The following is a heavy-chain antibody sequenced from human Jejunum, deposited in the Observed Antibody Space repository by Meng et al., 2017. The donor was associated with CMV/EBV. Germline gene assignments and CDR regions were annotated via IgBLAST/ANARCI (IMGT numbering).Heavy chain of an antibody. J-gene: IGHJ4*02. CDR1: GVTFSSYA. Sequence: SRRPACADSGVTFSSYAMHWVRQAPGKGLEWVGVILYDASNKYYTNSVKGRFSISSDKSKNIMYLQMTSLRAEDTAVYYCAALTGLDYWGQGTLVTVSS. D-gene: IGHD7-27*01. CDR2: ILYDASNK. V-gene: IGHV3-30*04. CDR3: AALTGLDY.